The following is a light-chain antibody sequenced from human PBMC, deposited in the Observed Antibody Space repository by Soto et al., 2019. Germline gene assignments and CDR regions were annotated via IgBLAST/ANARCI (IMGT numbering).Light chain of an antibody. CDR1: QSVGNNY. CDR3: QQCSSSPLP. V-gene: IGKV3-20*01. Sequence: EIVLTQSPGTLSLSPGERATLSCRASQSVGNNYLAWFQQKPGQAPRLLIDDASRRATGIPDRFSGIGSGTDFTLTINRLEPEDFAVYYCQQCSSSPLPFSGGTKVEIK. J-gene: IGKJ4*01. CDR2: DAS.